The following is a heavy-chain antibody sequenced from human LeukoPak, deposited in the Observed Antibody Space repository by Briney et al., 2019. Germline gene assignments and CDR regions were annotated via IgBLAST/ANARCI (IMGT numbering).Heavy chain of an antibody. CDR2: IIPIFGTA. Sequence: HVASVKVSCKASGGTFSSYAISWVRQAPGQGLEWMGGIIPIFGTANYAQKFQGRVTMTEDTSTDTAYMELSSLRSEDTAVYYCATGSLTRLWFGEWREDWGQGTLVTVSS. V-gene: IGHV1-69*06. J-gene: IGHJ4*02. CDR3: ATGSLTRLWFGEWRED. CDR1: GGTFSSYA. D-gene: IGHD3-10*01.